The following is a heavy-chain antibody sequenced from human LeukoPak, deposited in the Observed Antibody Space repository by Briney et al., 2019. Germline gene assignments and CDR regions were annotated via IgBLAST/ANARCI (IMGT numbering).Heavy chain of an antibody. CDR3: ARAEWELPHFDY. Sequence: SETLSLTCTVSGGSISSGGYYWSWIRQPPGKGLEWIGYIYHSGSTYYNPSLKSRVTISVDRSKNQFSLKLSSVTAADTAVYYCARAEWELPHFDYWGQGTLVTVSS. CDR1: GGSISSGGYY. D-gene: IGHD1-26*01. V-gene: IGHV4-30-2*01. CDR2: IYHSGST. J-gene: IGHJ4*02.